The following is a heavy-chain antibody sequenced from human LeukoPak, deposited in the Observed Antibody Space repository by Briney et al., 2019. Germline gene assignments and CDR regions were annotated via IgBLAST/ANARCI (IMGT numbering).Heavy chain of an antibody. Sequence: SVKVSCKASGGAFSSYAIRWVREAPGQGLEWMEGIIPIFGTANYAQKFQGRVTITTDESTSTAYMELSSLTSEDTAVYYCARGYYDSSGQFDYWGQGTLVTVSS. J-gene: IGHJ4*02. CDR2: IIPIFGTA. CDR1: GGAFSSYA. CDR3: ARGYYDSSGQFDY. D-gene: IGHD3-22*01. V-gene: IGHV1-69*05.